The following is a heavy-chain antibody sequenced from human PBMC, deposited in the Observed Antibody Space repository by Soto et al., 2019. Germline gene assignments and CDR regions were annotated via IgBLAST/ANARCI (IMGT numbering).Heavy chain of an antibody. CDR2: IYYSGRT. D-gene: IGHD3-16*02. V-gene: IGHV4-31*03. CDR1: GGSISSGDYY. J-gene: IGHJ5*02. CDR3: ARMGLHLGELSRNWFDP. Sequence: QVQLQESGPGLVKPSQTLSLTCTLSGGSISSGDYYWSWIRHPPGKGLEWIGNIYYSGRTNYNPSLKSRLNIALDTSNNHVCRKLTSVTAADTAVYDCARMGLHLGELSRNWFDPWGQGTLVTVSS.